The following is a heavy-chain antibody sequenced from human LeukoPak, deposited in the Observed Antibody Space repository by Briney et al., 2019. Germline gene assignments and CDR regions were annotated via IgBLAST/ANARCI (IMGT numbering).Heavy chain of an antibody. CDR2: ISAYSGNT. V-gene: IGHV1-18*01. CDR3: ARVPKYCSSTSCYWFFDY. J-gene: IGHJ4*02. Sequence: ASVKVSCKASGYTFTSYGISWVRQAPGQGLERMGWISAYSGNTNYTQNLQGRVTMTTDTSTSTAYMELRSLRSDDTAVYYCARVPKYCSSTSCYWFFDYWGQGTLVTVSS. D-gene: IGHD2-2*01. CDR1: GYTFTSYG.